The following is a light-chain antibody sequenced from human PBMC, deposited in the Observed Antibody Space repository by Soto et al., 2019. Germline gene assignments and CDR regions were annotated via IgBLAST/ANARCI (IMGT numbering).Light chain of an antibody. J-gene: IGLJ1*01. V-gene: IGLV2-14*01. CDR1: SSDVGGYNY. CDR2: EVS. Sequence: QSVLTQPASVSGSPGQSITISCTGTSSDVGGYNYVSWYQQNPGKAPKLMIYEVSNRPSGVSNRFSGSKSGNTASLTISGLQAEDEADYYCRSYTSSSTLYVFGTGTKLTVL. CDR3: RSYTSSSTLYV.